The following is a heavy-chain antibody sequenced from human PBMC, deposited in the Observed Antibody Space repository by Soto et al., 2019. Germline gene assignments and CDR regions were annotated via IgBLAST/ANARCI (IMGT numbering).Heavy chain of an antibody. CDR1: GYTFTSYG. D-gene: IGHD2-2*01. Sequence: ASVKVSCKASGYTFTSYGISWVRQAPGQGLEWMGWISAYNGNTNYAQKLQGRVTMTTDTSTSTAYMELRSLRSDDTAVYYCARDPTKSRVGGDHFDYWGQGTLVTVSS. J-gene: IGHJ4*02. V-gene: IGHV1-18*01. CDR3: ARDPTKSRVGGDHFDY. CDR2: ISAYNGNT.